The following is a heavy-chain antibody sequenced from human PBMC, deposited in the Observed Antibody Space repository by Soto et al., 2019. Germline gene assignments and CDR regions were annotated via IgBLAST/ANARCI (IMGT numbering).Heavy chain of an antibody. V-gene: IGHV4-61*08. D-gene: IGHD2-2*01. CDR1: GGSLSSGGYY. Sequence: SETLSLTCTVSGGSLSSGGYYWTWIRQHPGKGLEWIGYIYYRGSTNYNPSLKSRVTISLDTSKNQFSLKLTSVTTADTAVYYCARGGGSPYHDHEFDYWGQGILVTVSS. CDR2: IYYRGST. J-gene: IGHJ4*02. CDR3: ARGGGSPYHDHEFDY.